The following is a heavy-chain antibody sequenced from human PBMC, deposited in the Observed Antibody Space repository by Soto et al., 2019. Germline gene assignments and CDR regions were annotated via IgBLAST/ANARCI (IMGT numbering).Heavy chain of an antibody. CDR3: AREIITIFGVVIVYYYGMDV. D-gene: IGHD3-3*01. J-gene: IGHJ6*02. Sequence: SVRVSCKASGGTFSSYAISWVRQAPGQGLEWMGGIIPIFGTANYAQKFQGRVTITADESTSTAYMELSSLRSEDTAVYYCAREIITIFGVVIVYYYGMDVWGQGTTVTVSS. CDR1: GGTFSSYA. CDR2: IIPIFGTA. V-gene: IGHV1-69*13.